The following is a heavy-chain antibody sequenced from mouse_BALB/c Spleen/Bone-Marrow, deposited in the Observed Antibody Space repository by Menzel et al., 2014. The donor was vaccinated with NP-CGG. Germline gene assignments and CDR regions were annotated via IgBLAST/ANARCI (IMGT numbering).Heavy chain of an antibody. D-gene: IGHD1-1*01. CDR1: GFTFTDYY. CDR3: ARGWITTGFAY. J-gene: IGHJ3*01. Sequence: EVKLQESGGGLVQPGGSLRLSCATSGFTFTDYYMSWVRQPPGKALEWLGFIRNKANGYTTEYSASVKGRFTISRDNSQSTLYLQMNTLRAEDSATYYCARGWITTGFAYWGQGTLVTVSA. V-gene: IGHV7-3*02. CDR2: IRNKANGYTT.